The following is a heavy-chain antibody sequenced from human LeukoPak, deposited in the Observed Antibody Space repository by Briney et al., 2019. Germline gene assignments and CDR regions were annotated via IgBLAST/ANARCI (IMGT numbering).Heavy chain of an antibody. CDR1: GYTFTAYY. Sequence: GASVKVSCKASGYTFTAYYMHWVRQAPGQGLEWMGWINPNSGGTNYAQKFQGRVTMTRDTSISTAYMELSRLRSDDTAVYYCASLPLRYCSSTSCLGATNWFDPWGQGTLVTVSS. CDR3: ASLPLRYCSSTSCLGATNWFDP. V-gene: IGHV1-2*02. J-gene: IGHJ5*02. D-gene: IGHD2-2*01. CDR2: INPNSGGT.